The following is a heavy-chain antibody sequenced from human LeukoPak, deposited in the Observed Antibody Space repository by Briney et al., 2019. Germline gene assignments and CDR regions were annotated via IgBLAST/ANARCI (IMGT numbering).Heavy chain of an antibody. Sequence: SETLSLTCAVSGYSIRSGHYWGWIRQPPGKGLELIGSMYHSGSAYYNPSLRSRVTISVDTSKNRFSLKLSSVTAADTAAYYCARLIVGGDYFDYWGQGTLVTVSS. CDR1: GYSIRSGHY. J-gene: IGHJ4*02. V-gene: IGHV4-38-2*01. D-gene: IGHD1-26*01. CDR3: ARLIVGGDYFDY. CDR2: MYHSGSA.